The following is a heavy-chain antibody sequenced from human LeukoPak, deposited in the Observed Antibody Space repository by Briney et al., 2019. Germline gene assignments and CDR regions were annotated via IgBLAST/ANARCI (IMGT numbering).Heavy chain of an antibody. V-gene: IGHV4-39*01. CDR1: GGSISSSSYY. Sequence: SETLSLTCTVSGGSISSSSYYWGWIRQPPGKGLEWIGSIYYSGSTYYNPSLKSRVTISVDTSKNQFSLKLSSVTAADTAVYYCARHALTWDIAAVGTWDYYYYYYMDVWGKGTTVTISS. D-gene: IGHD6-13*01. CDR3: ARHALTWDIAAVGTWDYYYYYYMDV. J-gene: IGHJ6*03. CDR2: IYYSGST.